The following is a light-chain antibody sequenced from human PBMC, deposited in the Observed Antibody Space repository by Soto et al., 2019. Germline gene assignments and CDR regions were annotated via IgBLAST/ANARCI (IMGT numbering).Light chain of an antibody. CDR1: SSDVGGYNY. CDR3: SSFTSSNTRV. Sequence: QSALTQPASVSGSPEQSISICCAGTSSDVGGYNYVSWYQQHPGKARKLMIYHVINRPSGVSNRFSGSKSGNTASLTISWLQAEDEADYYFSSFTSSNTRVLGGVTKLTVL. J-gene: IGLJ3*02. V-gene: IGLV2-14*01. CDR2: HVI.